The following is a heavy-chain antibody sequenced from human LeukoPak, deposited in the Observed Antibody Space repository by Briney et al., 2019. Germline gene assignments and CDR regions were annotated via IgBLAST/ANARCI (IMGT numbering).Heavy chain of an antibody. CDR3: ARRAGAYSHPYDY. J-gene: IGHJ4*02. V-gene: IGHV3-53*01. Sequence: PGGSQRLSCTVSGITVSSNSMSWVRQAPGKGLEWVSFIYSGSTHYSDSVKGRFTISRDNSKNTLYLQMNSLRAEDTAVYYCARRAGAYSHPYDYWGQGTLVTVSS. CDR1: GITVSSNS. CDR2: IYSGST. D-gene: IGHD4/OR15-4a*01.